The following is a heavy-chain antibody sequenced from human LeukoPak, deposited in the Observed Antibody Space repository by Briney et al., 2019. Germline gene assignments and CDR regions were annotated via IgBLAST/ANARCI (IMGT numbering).Heavy chain of an antibody. V-gene: IGHV3-49*04. CDR3: TRDVYYYYYMDV. CDR2: IRSKAYGGTT. Sequence: GRSLRLSCTASGFNFGDYVMSWVRQAPGKGLEWVSFIRSKAYGGTTEYAASVEGRFTISRDDSKSIAYLQMNSLKTEDTGVYYCTRDVYYYYYMDVWGKGTTVTVSS. J-gene: IGHJ6*03. CDR1: GFNFGDYV.